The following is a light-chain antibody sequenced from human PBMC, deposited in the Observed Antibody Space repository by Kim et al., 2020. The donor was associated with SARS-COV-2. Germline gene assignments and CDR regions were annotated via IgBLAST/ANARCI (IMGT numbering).Light chain of an antibody. Sequence: GQRVTISWSGRSFNIGSKTVNWYQQLPGTAPKLLIYGNNQRPSGVPDRFSGSKSGTSACLAISGLQSEDEADYYCAAWDDSLNGVVFGGGTQLTVL. CDR1: SFNIGSKT. CDR2: GNN. CDR3: AAWDDSLNGVV. J-gene: IGLJ2*01. V-gene: IGLV1-44*01.